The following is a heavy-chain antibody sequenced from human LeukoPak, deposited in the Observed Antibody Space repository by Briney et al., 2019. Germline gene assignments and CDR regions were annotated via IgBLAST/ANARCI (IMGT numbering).Heavy chain of an antibody. D-gene: IGHD6-13*01. Sequence: SETLSLTCTVSGASISSGSYYWSWIRQPAGKGLEWIGRIYTSGSTKYNPSLESRVTISVDTSKNQFSLKLSSVTAADTAVYYCASGSSSWYYFDYWGQGTLVTVSS. CDR2: IYTSGST. J-gene: IGHJ4*02. V-gene: IGHV4-61*02. CDR1: GASISSGSYY. CDR3: ASGSSSWYYFDY.